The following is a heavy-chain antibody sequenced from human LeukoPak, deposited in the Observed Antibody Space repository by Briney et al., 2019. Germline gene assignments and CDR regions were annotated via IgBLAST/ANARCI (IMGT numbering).Heavy chain of an antibody. CDR2: IYHSGST. V-gene: IGHV4-38-2*02. CDR3: AREGWGMVRGVDYHYYYMDV. Sequence: PSETLSLTCTVSGYSISSGYYWGWIRQPPGKGLEWIGSIYHSGSTYYNPSLKSRVTISVDTSKNQFSLKLSSVTAADTAVYYCAREGWGMVRGVDYHYYYMDVWGKGTTVTVSS. J-gene: IGHJ6*03. D-gene: IGHD3-10*01. CDR1: GYSISSGYY.